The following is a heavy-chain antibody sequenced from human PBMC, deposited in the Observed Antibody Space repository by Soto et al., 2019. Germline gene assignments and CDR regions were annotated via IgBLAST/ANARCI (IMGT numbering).Heavy chain of an antibody. D-gene: IGHD3-10*01. CDR1: GVTFSSYT. CDR3: AETYYYGSGSKNAFDI. V-gene: IGHV1-69*02. J-gene: IGHJ3*02. CDR2: IIPILGIA. Sequence: QVQLAQSGAEVKNPGSSVKVSCKASGVTFSSYTISWVRQAPGQGLEWMGRIIPILGIANYAQKFQGRVTITADKSTSTAYMELSSLRSEDTAVYYCAETYYYGSGSKNAFDIWGQGTMVTVSS.